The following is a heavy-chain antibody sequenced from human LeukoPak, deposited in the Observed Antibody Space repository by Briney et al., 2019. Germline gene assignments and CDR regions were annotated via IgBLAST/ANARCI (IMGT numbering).Heavy chain of an antibody. Sequence: EASVKVSCKASGYTFNSYGISWVRQAPGQGLEWMGWISAYNGNTNYAQKFQGRVTMTTDTSTSTAYMELRSLRSDDTVVYYCARDGAAASLKRLSRPNDWFDPWGQGTLVTVSS. CDR2: ISAYNGNT. D-gene: IGHD3-16*02. J-gene: IGHJ5*02. CDR1: GYTFNSYG. CDR3: ARDGAAASLKRLSRPNDWFDP. V-gene: IGHV1-18*01.